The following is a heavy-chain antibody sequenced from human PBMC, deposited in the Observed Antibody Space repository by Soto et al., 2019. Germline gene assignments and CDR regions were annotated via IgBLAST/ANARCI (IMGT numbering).Heavy chain of an antibody. CDR2: IYWDDDK. V-gene: IGHV2-5*02. CDR3: AHRLGGSSWNDGFFDF. CDR1: GFSLRSSPVG. D-gene: IGHD1-1*01. Sequence: QITLKESGPMLVEPTEALALTCSFSGFSLRSSPVGVGWFRQPPGKALEWLAVIYWDDDKRYNPSLKTRITMTKVTSRNQVALTMTDMEPKDTATYFCAHRLGGSSWNDGFFDFWGQGFPVTVS. J-gene: IGHJ4*02.